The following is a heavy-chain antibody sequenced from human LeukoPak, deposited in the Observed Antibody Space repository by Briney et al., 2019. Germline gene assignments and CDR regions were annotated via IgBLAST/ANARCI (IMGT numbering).Heavy chain of an antibody. V-gene: IGHV3-23*01. J-gene: IGHJ4*02. CDR1: GFTFSSYA. D-gene: IGHD2-2*01. CDR3: AKYALEVVVVPAAVGY. CDR2: ISGSGGST. Sequence: PGGSLRLSCAASGFTFSSYAMSWVRQAPGKGLEWVSAISGSGGSTYYADSVKGRFTISRDNSKNTLYLQMNSLRAEDTAVYYCAKYALEVVVVPAAVGYWGQGTLVTVSS.